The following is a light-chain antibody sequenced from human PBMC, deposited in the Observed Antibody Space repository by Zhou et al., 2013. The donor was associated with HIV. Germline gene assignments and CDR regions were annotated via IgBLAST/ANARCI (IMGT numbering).Light chain of an antibody. CDR1: QSVSSNY. J-gene: IGKJ3*01. V-gene: IGKV3-20*01. Sequence: PGERATLSCRASQSVSSNYLAWYQQKPGQAPTLLIYGASSRATGIPDRFSGSGSGTDFSLTIDRLEPEDFAVYYCQFHGGSVTFGPGTKLDFK. CDR3: QFHGGSVT. CDR2: GAS.